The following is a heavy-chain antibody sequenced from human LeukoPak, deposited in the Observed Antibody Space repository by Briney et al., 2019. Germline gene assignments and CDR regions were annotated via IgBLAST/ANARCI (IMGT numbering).Heavy chain of an antibody. V-gene: IGHV3-30*02. CDR2: IRYDGSNK. D-gene: IGHD3-22*01. CDR3: AKVSYDSSGLDY. Sequence: TGGSLRLSCAASGFTFTDYTMNWVRQTPGKGLEWVAFIRYDGSNKYYADSVKGRFTISRDNSKNTLYLQMNSLRAEDTAVYYCAKVSYDSSGLDYWGQGTLVTVSS. CDR1: GFTFTDYT. J-gene: IGHJ4*02.